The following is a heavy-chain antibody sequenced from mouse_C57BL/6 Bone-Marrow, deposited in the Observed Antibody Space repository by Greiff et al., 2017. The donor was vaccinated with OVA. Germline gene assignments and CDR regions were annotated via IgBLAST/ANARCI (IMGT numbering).Heavy chain of an antibody. V-gene: IGHV5-17*01. J-gene: IGHJ3*01. Sequence: DVKLVESGGGLVKPGGSLKLSCAASGFTFSDYGMHWVRQAPEKGLEWVAYISSGSSTIYYADKLKGRFTISRDNAKNTLFLQITSLRSEDTAMYYCASPLYGYYLSWFAYWGQGTLVTVSA. CDR1: GFTFSDYG. CDR3: ASPLYGYYLSWFAY. D-gene: IGHD2-3*01. CDR2: ISSGSSTI.